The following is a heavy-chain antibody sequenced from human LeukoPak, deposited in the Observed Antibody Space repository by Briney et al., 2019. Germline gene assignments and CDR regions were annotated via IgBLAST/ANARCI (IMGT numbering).Heavy chain of an antibody. V-gene: IGHV4-59*10. D-gene: IGHD3-10*01. CDR1: GGSFSGYY. CDR2: IYTSGST. J-gene: IGHJ4*02. Sequence: SETLSLTCAVYGGSFSGYYWSWIRQPAGKGLEWIGRIYTSGSTNYNPSLKSRVTISVDTSKNQFSLKLSSVTAADTAVYYCARAYGSGSYSNGLDYWGQGTLVTVSS. CDR3: ARAYGSGSYSNGLDY.